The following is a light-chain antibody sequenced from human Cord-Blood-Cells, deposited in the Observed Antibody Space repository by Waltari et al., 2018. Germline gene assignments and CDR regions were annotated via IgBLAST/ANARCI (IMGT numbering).Light chain of an antibody. Sequence: DIQMTQSPSTLSASVGDRVTITCRASQSISSWLAWYQQKPGKAPKLLIYKASSLERGVPSRFSGSGSGTEFTLTISSLQPDDFATYYGQQYNSYPWTFGQGTKVEIK. CDR3: QQYNSYPWT. CDR1: QSISSW. V-gene: IGKV1-5*03. CDR2: KAS. J-gene: IGKJ1*01.